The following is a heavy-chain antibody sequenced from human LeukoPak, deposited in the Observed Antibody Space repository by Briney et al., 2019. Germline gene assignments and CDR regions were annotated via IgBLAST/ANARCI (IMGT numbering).Heavy chain of an antibody. V-gene: IGHV4-59*01. Sequence: PSETLSLTCTVSGGSISSYYWSWIRQPPGKGLEWIGYIYYSGSTNYNPSLKSRVTISVDTSKNQFSLKLSSVTAADTAVYYCAMTETQLEAFDIWGQGTMVTVSS. CDR2: IYYSGST. CDR3: AMTETQLEAFDI. D-gene: IGHD6-6*01. J-gene: IGHJ3*02. CDR1: GGSISSYY.